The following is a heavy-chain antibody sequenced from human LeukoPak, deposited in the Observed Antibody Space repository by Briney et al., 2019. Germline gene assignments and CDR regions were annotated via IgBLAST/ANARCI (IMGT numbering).Heavy chain of an antibody. V-gene: IGHV1-8*01. J-gene: IGHJ5*02. CDR2: INPNSGNT. Sequence: ASVKVSCKASGYTSTNYDINWVRQATGQGLEWMGWINPNSGNTGYAQKFQGRVTMTRNTSISTAYMELSSLRSEDTALYYCARDIAGATKGGWFDTWGQGTPVTVSS. CDR3: ARDIAGATKGGWFDT. CDR1: GYTSTNYD. D-gene: IGHD1-26*01.